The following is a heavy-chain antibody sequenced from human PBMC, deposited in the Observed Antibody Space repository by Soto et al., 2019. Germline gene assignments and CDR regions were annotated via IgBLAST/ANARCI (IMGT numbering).Heavy chain of an antibody. J-gene: IGHJ5*02. CDR1: GGSISSGDYY. CDR3: ARWWSGSRQGLDP. Sequence: SETLSLTCTVSGGSISSGDYYWSWIRQHPGKGLEWIGYIYYSGSTYYNPSLKSRVTISVDTSKNQFSLKLSSVTAADTAVYYCARWWSGSRQGLDPWGQDTLVTVTS. D-gene: IGHD3-3*01. CDR2: IYYSGST. V-gene: IGHV4-31*03.